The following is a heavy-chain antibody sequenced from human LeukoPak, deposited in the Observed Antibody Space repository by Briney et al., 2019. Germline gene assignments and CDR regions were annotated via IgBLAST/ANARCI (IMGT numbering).Heavy chain of an antibody. CDR3: ARVPDYYYYGMDV. CDR1: GGTFSSYA. V-gene: IGHV1-18*01. Sequence: GSSVKVSCKASGGTFSSYAISWVRQAPGQGLEWMGWISAYNGNTNYAQKLQGRVTMTTDTSTSTAYMELRSLRSDDTAVYYCARVPDYYYYGMDVWGQGTTVTVSS. J-gene: IGHJ6*02. CDR2: ISAYNGNT.